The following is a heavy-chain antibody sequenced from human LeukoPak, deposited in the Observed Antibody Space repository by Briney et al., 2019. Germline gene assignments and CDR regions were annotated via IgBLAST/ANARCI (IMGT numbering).Heavy chain of an antibody. CDR2: ISYDGSSA. J-gene: IGHJ5*02. V-gene: IGHV3-30*03. CDR3: ARDWRDLLAFGP. D-gene: IGHD3-3*01. CDR1: GFTFNAYA. Sequence: PGTSLRLSCAASGFTFNAYAMHWVRQSPGRGLEWVAVISYDGSSANYADSVRGRFTVSRDNSKNIVYLELQTLTTDDTAVFYCARDWRDLLAFGPWGQGTLVIVSS.